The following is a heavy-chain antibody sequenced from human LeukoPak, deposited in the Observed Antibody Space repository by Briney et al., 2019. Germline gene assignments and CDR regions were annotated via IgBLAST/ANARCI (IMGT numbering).Heavy chain of an antibody. CDR2: IKQDGSEK. CDR3: ASDGYFEPYDY. V-gene: IGHV3-7*01. J-gene: IGHJ4*02. CDR1: GFTFSSYW. Sequence: GGSLRLSCAASGFTFSSYWMSWVRQAPGKGLEWVANIKQDGSEKYYVDSVKGRFTISRDNAKNSLYLQMNSLRAEATAVYYCASDGYFEPYDYWGQGTLVTVSS. D-gene: IGHD2/OR15-2a*01.